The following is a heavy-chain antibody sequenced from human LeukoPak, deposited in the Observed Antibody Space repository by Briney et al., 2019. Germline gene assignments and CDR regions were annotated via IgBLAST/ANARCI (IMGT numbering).Heavy chain of an antibody. Sequence: PGGSLRLSCAASGFTFSSYSMNWVRQAPGKGLEWVSSISSSSSYIYYADSVKGRFTISRDNAKNSLYLQMNSLRAEDTAVYYCARDGFSGDYPGLWGQGTLVTVSS. D-gene: IGHD4-17*01. CDR2: ISSSSSYI. CDR3: ARDGFSGDYPGL. CDR1: GFTFSSYS. V-gene: IGHV3-21*01. J-gene: IGHJ4*02.